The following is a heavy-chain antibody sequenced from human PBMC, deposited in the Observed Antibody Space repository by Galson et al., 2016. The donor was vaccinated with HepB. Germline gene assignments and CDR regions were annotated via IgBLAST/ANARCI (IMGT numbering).Heavy chain of an antibody. CDR3: AREVAATDVVAFDI. D-gene: IGHD6-19*01. CDR2: ISYDGSNK. CDR1: GFTFSTYT. J-gene: IGHJ3*02. Sequence: SLRLSCAASGFTFSTYTMHWVRQAPGKGLEWVAVISYDGSNKYYADSVKGRFTISRDNSKNTLYLQMNSLRAEDTAVYYCAREVAATDVVAFDIWGQGTMVTVSS. V-gene: IGHV3-30-3*01.